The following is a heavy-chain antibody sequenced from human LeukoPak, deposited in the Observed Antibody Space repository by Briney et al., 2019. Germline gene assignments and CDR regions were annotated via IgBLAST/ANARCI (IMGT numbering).Heavy chain of an antibody. Sequence: GGSLRLSCAASGLTFSNYAMSWVRQAPGKGLEWVSGISGSGGNTYYGDSVKGQFTISRDNSKNTLYLQMDSLRADDTAVYYCARGRYCSGGSCPGSYFDYWGQGTLVTVSS. J-gene: IGHJ4*02. D-gene: IGHD2-15*01. CDR3: ARGRYCSGGSCPGSYFDY. CDR1: GLTFSNYA. V-gene: IGHV3-23*01. CDR2: ISGSGGNT.